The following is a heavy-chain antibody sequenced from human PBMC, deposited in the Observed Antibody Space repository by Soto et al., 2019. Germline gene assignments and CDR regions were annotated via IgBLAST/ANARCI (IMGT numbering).Heavy chain of an antibody. CDR1: GFTFSSYA. V-gene: IGHV3-23*01. Sequence: EVQLLDSGGGLVHPGGSLRLSCAASGFTFSSYAMNWVRQAPGKGLEWVSVISGSGDSTYYADSVKGRFTISRDNSKNPLYLQMNSLRTEDTAVYYCARRGPGTYFDYWGQGTLVTVSS. CDR3: ARRGPGTYFDY. CDR2: ISGSGDST. D-gene: IGHD6-13*01. J-gene: IGHJ4*02.